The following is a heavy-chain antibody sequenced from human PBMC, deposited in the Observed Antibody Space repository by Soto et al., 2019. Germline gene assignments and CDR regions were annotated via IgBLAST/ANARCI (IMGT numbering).Heavy chain of an antibody. V-gene: IGHV4-31*03. J-gene: IGHJ5*02. D-gene: IGHD5-18*01. CDR2: IYYSGST. CDR1: GGSISSGGYY. CDR3: ARGGDTAMVRVPWFDP. Sequence: TSETLSLTCTVSGGSISSGGYYWSWIRQHPGKGLEWIGYIYYSGSTYYNPSLKSRVTISVDTSKNQFSLKLSSVTAADTAVYYCARGGDTAMVRVPWFDPWGQGTLVTVSS.